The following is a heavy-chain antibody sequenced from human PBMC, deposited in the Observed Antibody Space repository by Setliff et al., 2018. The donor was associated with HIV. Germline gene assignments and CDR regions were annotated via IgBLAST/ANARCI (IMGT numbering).Heavy chain of an antibody. CDR2: INHHKHT. V-gene: IGHV4-34*01. D-gene: IGHD6-19*01. CDR3: ARDSEPGTRVAGTTGLDY. J-gene: IGHJ4*02. Sequence: SETLSLTCVVYGGSFGGYYWSWIRQPPGKGLEWIGEINHHKHTNYNPSLKSRVTMSVDTSKNQFSLKLSSVTAADTAVYYCARDSEPGTRVAGTTGLDYWGQGSLVTVSS. CDR1: GGSFGGYY.